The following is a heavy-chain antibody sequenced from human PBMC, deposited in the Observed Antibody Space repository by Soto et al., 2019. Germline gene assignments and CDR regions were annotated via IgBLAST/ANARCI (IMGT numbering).Heavy chain of an antibody. CDR3: ARSGNSSAWYTAFDS. V-gene: IGHV4-4*07. D-gene: IGHD6-19*01. J-gene: IGHJ4*02. CDR2: IYAIGST. CDR1: DDSISGYC. Sequence: PSENLSLTSTVSDDSISGYCWNWIRQPAVKVVAWIGRIYAIGSTISNHSLRSRCALSVDTSKNQFSLNVNSVTAADTTMYNSARSGNSSAWYTAFDSWSQGILVTVSS.